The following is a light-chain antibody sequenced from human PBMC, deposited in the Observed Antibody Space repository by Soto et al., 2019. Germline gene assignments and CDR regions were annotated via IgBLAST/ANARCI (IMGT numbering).Light chain of an antibody. CDR2: EVT. Sequence: QSALTQPASVPGSPGQSITISCTGTSRDIGSYNVVSWYQQHPGKPPKLMIYEVTKRRSGVSNRFSDSKSANTASLTISGLQPEDEADYYCCSFAGFSTYVFGTGTKVTVL. CDR3: CSFAGFSTYV. J-gene: IGLJ1*01. CDR1: SRDIGSYNV. V-gene: IGLV2-23*02.